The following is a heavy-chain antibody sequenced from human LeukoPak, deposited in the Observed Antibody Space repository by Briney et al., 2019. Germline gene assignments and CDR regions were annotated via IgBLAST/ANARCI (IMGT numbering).Heavy chain of an antibody. Sequence: SGGSLRLSCAASGFTFDDYAMHWVRQAPGKGLEWVSGISWNSGSIGYADSVKGRFTISRDNAKNSLYLQMNSLRAEDTALYYCAKGTHYYDSSGYADYWGQGTLVTVSS. CDR2: ISWNSGSI. CDR3: AKGTHYYDSSGYADY. J-gene: IGHJ4*02. D-gene: IGHD3-22*01. V-gene: IGHV3-9*01. CDR1: GFTFDDYA.